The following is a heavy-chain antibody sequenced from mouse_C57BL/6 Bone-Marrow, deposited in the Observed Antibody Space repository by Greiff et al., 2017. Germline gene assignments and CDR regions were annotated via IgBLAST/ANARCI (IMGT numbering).Heavy chain of an antibody. CDR2: IYPRSGST. J-gene: IGHJ1*03. CDR3: ARDCDRCEWYLDF. CDR1: GYTFTSYD. Sequence: VQLQQSGPELVKPGASVKMSCKASGYTFTSYDINWVKQRPGQGLEWIGEIYPRSGSTKYNEKFKGKATVTVDTSSSTAYMELHSLTSEDSAVYFWARDCDRCEWYLDFWGTGTTVTVTA. V-gene: IGHV1-85*01.